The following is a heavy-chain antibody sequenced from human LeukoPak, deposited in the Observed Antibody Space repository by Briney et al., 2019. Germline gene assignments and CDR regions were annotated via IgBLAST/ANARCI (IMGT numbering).Heavy chain of an antibody. Sequence: GGSLRLSCAASGFTFSSYSMNWVRPAPGEGLGWVSSISSSGSYIYYADSVKGRFTISRDNAKNSLYLQMNSLRAEDTAVYYCARDAGYCSSTSCYKADGLDYYYYGMDVWGQGTTVTVSS. D-gene: IGHD2-2*02. CDR2: ISSSGSYI. V-gene: IGHV3-21*01. CDR1: GFTFSSYS. CDR3: ARDAGYCSSTSCYKADGLDYYYYGMDV. J-gene: IGHJ6*02.